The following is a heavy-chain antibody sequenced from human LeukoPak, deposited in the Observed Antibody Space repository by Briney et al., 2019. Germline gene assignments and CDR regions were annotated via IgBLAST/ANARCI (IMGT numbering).Heavy chain of an antibody. Sequence: SETLSLTCAVSGGSISSSSSNCWTRVRQPPGKGLEWIGEIYHSGATNYNPSLKSRVTMLLDKSKNQFSLNLNSVTAADTAVYYCARNGGNSDFDYWGQGTLVTVSS. CDR2: IYHSGAT. CDR1: GGSISSSSSNC. CDR3: ARNGGNSDFDY. J-gene: IGHJ4*02. V-gene: IGHV4-4*02. D-gene: IGHD4-23*01.